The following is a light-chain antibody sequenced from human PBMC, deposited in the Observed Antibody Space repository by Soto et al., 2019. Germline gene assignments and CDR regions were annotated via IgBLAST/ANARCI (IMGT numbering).Light chain of an antibody. V-gene: IGKV3-20*01. J-gene: IGKJ2*01. Sequence: EIVLTQSPGTLSLSPGERATLSCRASHSVSSSFLAWYQHRPGQAPRLLIYGASSRATDIPDRFSGSGSGTDFTLTISRLEPEDFALYYCQQYGNSPPYTFGQGTKVDIK. CDR1: HSVSSSF. CDR2: GAS. CDR3: QQYGNSPPYT.